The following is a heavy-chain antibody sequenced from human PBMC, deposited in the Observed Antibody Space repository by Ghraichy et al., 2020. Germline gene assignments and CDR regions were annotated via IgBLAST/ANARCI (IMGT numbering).Heavy chain of an antibody. CDR2: ISYDGSNK. J-gene: IGHJ4*02. CDR1: GFTFSSYA. D-gene: IGHD6-19*01. CDR3: ASWVDSGWSPDVPFDY. V-gene: IGHV3-30-3*01. Sequence: GALRLSCAASGFTFSSYAMHWVRQAPGKGLEWVAVISYDGSNKYYADSVKGRFTISRDNSKNTLYLQMNSLRAEDTAVYYCASWVDSGWSPDVPFDYWGQGTLVTVSS.